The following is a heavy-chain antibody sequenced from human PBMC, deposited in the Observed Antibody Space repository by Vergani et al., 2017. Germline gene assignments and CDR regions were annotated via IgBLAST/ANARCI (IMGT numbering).Heavy chain of an antibody. J-gene: IGHJ3*01. CDR2: IYTSGAT. CDR1: GGSLSGYY. CDR3: ARDGGEYDKDALDV. V-gene: IGHV4-59*10. Sequence: QVQLQQWGPGLLKPSETLSLTCAVYGGSLSGYYWSWIRLAPGKGLEWIGRIYTSGATNYNPSLRSRAIMSVDASKKQFSLKLTSVTAADTAVYYCARDGGEYDKDALDVWGQGTKVTVTS. D-gene: IGHD2-21*01.